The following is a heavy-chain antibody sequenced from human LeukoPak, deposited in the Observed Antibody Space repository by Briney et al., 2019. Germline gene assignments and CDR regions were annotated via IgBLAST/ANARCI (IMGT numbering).Heavy chain of an antibody. Sequence: GGSLRLSCAASGFTFSSYAMHWVRQAPGEGLEWVAVISYDGSNKYYADSVKGRFTISRDNSKNTLYLQINSLRAEDTAVYYCARDWWYYDSSGYYPYWGQGTLVTVSS. CDR1: GFTFSSYA. CDR2: ISYDGSNK. J-gene: IGHJ4*02. V-gene: IGHV3-30*04. CDR3: ARDWWYYDSSGYYPY. D-gene: IGHD3-22*01.